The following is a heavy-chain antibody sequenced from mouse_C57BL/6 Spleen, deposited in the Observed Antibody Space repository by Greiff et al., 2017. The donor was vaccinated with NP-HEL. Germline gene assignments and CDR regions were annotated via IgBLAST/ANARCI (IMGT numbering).Heavy chain of an antibody. V-gene: IGHV1-50*01. CDR1: GYTFTSYW. CDR2: IDPSDSYT. J-gene: IGHJ3*01. CDR3: ARKGIFDGGWFAY. D-gene: IGHD2-3*01. Sequence: QVQLKQPGAELVKPGASVKLSCKASGYTFTSYWMQWVKQRPGQGLEWIGEIDPSDSYTNYNQKFKGKATLTVDTSSSTAYMQLSSLTSEDSAVYYCARKGIFDGGWFAYWGQGTLVTVSA.